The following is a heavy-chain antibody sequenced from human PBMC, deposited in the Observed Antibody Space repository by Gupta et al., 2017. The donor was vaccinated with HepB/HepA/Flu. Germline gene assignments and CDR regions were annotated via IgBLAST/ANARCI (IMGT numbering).Heavy chain of an antibody. CDR1: GGSIGSDY. Sequence: QVQLQESGPGLVKPSETLSLSCTVSGGSIGSDYWSWIRQPPGEGLEWIGYIYYTGSTNYNPSLKSRLTISIDTSKNQFSLSLNSVTAADTAVYYCARAYSYDGSGFYQFDFWGQGTLVTVSS. D-gene: IGHD3-22*01. V-gene: IGHV4-59*01. CDR2: IYYTGST. CDR3: ARAYSYDGSGFYQFDF. J-gene: IGHJ4*02.